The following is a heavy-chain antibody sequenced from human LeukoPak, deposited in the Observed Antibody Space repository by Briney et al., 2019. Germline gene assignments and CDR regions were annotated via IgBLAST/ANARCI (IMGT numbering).Heavy chain of an antibody. CDR1: GYSFTSYW. D-gene: IGHD3-10*01. V-gene: IGHV5-51*01. CDR2: IYPGDSDT. J-gene: IGHJ4*02. CDR3: ARCGPKGAFGELLYW. Sequence: GESLKISCKGSGYSFTSYWIAWVRQMPGKGLEWMGIIYPGDSDTRYSPSFQGQVTISADKSITTAYLQWSSLKASDTAMYYCARCGPKGAFGELLYWGGQGTLVTVSS.